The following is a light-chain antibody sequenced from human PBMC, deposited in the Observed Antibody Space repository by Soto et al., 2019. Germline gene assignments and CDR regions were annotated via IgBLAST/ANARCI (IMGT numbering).Light chain of an antibody. CDR3: QQRSNWPPWT. CDR2: ESS. V-gene: IGKV3-11*01. Sequence: EIVLTQSPATLSLSPGESATLSCRASQTVSNYLAWYQQKPGQAPRLLIYESSNRATGIPAKFSGSGSGTDFTLTISSLEPEDFAVYYCQQRSNWPPWTFGQGTKMQI. CDR1: QTVSNY. J-gene: IGKJ1*01.